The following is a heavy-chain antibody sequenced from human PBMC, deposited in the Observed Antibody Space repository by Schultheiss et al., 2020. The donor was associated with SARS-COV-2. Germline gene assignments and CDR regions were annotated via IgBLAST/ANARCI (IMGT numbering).Heavy chain of an antibody. Sequence: SETLSLTCTVSGGSISSYYWSWIRQPPGKGLEWIGYIYYSGSTNYNPSLKSRVTISVDTSKNQFSLKLSSVTAADTAVYYCARHGGIAAAEPFDYWGQGTRVTVS. CDR3: ARHGGIAAAEPFDY. D-gene: IGHD6-13*01. J-gene: IGHJ4*02. CDR2: IYYSGST. V-gene: IGHV4-59*08. CDR1: GGSISSYY.